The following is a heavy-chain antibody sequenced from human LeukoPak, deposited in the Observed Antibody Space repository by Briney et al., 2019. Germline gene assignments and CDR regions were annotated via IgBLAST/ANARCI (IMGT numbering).Heavy chain of an antibody. CDR2: IIPIFGTA. V-gene: IGHV1-69*01. D-gene: IGHD3-9*01. CDR1: GGTFSSYA. Sequence: GSSVKVSCKASGGTFSSYAISWVRQAPGQGLEWMGGIIPIFGTANYAQKFQGRVTITADGSTSTAYMELSSLRSEDTAVYYCARDYYDILTGYYGGKERNWFDPWGQGTLVTVSS. CDR3: ARDYYDILTGYYGGKERNWFDP. J-gene: IGHJ5*02.